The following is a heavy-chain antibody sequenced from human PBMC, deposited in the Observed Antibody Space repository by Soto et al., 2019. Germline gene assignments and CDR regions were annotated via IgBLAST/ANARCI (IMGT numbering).Heavy chain of an antibody. D-gene: IGHD3-22*01. V-gene: IGHV1-18*04. Sequence: ASVKVSCKASGYSFTSYGISWVRQAPGQGPEWMGWISGHNGNTNHPQSLQGRVTMTTDTSRNTAYMELRSLRSDDTAVYYCARHRFNYYDDTVYYYFDYWGQGPMVTV. J-gene: IGHJ4*02. CDR1: GYSFTSYG. CDR3: ARHRFNYYDDTVYYYFDY. CDR2: ISGHNGNT.